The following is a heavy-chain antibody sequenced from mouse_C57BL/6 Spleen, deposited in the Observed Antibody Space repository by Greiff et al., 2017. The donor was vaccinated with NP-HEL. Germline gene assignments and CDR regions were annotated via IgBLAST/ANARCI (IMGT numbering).Heavy chain of an antibody. CDR2: ISNGGGST. D-gene: IGHD1-1*01. Sequence: DVHLVESGGGLVQPGGSLKLSCAASGFTFSDYYMYWVRQTPEKRLEWVAYISNGGGSTYYPDTVKGRFTISRDNAKNTLYLQMSRLKSEDTAMYYCARQGGSSPGWFAYWGQGTLVTVSA. CDR3: ARQGGSSPGWFAY. J-gene: IGHJ3*01. V-gene: IGHV5-12*01. CDR1: GFTFSDYY.